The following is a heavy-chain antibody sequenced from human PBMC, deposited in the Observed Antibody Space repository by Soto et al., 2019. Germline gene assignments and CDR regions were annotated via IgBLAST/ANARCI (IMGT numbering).Heavy chain of an antibody. CDR3: ARDNRGTFDY. V-gene: IGHV3-74*01. Sequence: GGSLRLSCAASGFTFSSYWMHWVRQAPGKGLVWVSRINGIGISTTYADSVKGRFTISRDNAKNSLSLQMNSLRAEDTAVYFCARDNRGTFDYWGQGALVTVSS. CDR2: INGIGIST. CDR1: GFTFSSYW. J-gene: IGHJ4*02. D-gene: IGHD3-10*01.